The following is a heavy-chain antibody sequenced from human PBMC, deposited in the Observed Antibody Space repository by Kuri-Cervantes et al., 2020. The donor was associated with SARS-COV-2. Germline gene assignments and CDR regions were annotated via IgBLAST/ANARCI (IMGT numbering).Heavy chain of an antibody. D-gene: IGHD1-1*01. CDR1: GFTFSDYY. V-gene: IGHV3-11*04. Sequence: GESLKISCAASGFTFSDYYMSWIRQAPGKGLEWVSYISSSGSTIYYADSVKGRFTISRDNVKNSLYLQMNSLRAEDTAVYYCARDRWNDGDAFDIWGQGTMVTVSS. CDR2: ISSSGSTI. J-gene: IGHJ3*02. CDR3: ARDRWNDGDAFDI.